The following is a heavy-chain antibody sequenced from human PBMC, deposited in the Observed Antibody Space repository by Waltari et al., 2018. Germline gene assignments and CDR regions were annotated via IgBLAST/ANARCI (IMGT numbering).Heavy chain of an antibody. CDR1: GGYFRGSY. V-gene: IGHV4-34*01. Sequence: QVQLQQWGAGLLKPSETLSRTGAVYGGYFRGSYRRWIGPPPGKGLEWIGEINHSGSTNYNPSRKSRVTISVDTSKNQFSLKLSSVTAADTAVYYCAREYYYGSGMGYWGQGTLVTVSS. D-gene: IGHD3-10*01. CDR2: INHSGST. CDR3: AREYYYGSGMGY. J-gene: IGHJ4*02.